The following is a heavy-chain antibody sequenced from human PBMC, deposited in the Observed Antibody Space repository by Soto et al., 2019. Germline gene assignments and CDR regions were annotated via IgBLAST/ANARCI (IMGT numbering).Heavy chain of an antibody. CDR1: GYTLTELS. Sequence: GASVKVSCKVSGYTLTELSMHWVRQAPGKGLEWMGGFDPEDGETIYAQKFQGRVTMTEDTSTDTAYMELSSLRSEDTAVYYCVWFGELLGAYYYGMDVWGQGTTVTVSS. CDR3: VWFGELLGAYYYGMDV. V-gene: IGHV1-24*01. D-gene: IGHD3-10*01. CDR2: FDPEDGET. J-gene: IGHJ6*02.